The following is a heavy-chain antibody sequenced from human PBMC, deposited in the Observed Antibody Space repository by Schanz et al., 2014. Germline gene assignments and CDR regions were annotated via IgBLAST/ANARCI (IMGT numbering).Heavy chain of an antibody. CDR2: IRYDGSSK. D-gene: IGHD3-22*01. Sequence: VQLVESGGGLAQPGGSLRLSCAASGFTFSSYAMHWVRQAPGKGLEWVALIRYDGSSKYYADSVRGRFTISRDDSKNTLYLQMNSLRPEDTAVYYCAKEDRNHNSDYVYWGQGTLVTVSS. CDR1: GFTFSSYA. V-gene: IGHV3-30*02. CDR3: AKEDRNHNSDYVY. J-gene: IGHJ4*02.